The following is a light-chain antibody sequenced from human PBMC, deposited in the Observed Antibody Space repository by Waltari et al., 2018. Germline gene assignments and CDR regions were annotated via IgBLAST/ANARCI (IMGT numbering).Light chain of an antibody. V-gene: IGLV3-9*01. CDR3: QVWDSSWV. CDR1: NLGKKN. Sequence: SYELTQPPSVSVALGPTATIPCGGNNLGKKNVHWYQQKAGQAPVLVIYRDSNRPSGIPERFSGSNSRNAATLTISRVQADDAADYYCQVWDSSWVFGGGSKLTVL. J-gene: IGLJ3*02. CDR2: RDS.